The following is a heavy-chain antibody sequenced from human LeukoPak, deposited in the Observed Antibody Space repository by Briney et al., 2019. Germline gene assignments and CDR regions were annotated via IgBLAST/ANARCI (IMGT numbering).Heavy chain of an antibody. CDR2: ISSSGSYI. CDR3: ARADCSGTSCRFDF. V-gene: IGHV3-21*01. D-gene: IGHD2-15*01. Sequence: PGGSLRLSCAASGFTFNKHNMNWVRQAPGKGLEWVASISSSGSYISYADSVRGRFTITRDNVFNSLYVQMNSLRAEDTAVYFCARADCSGTSCRFDFWGQGTLVTVSS. CDR1: GFTFNKHN. J-gene: IGHJ4*02.